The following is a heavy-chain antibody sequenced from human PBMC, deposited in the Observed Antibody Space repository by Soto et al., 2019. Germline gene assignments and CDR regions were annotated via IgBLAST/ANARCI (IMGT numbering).Heavy chain of an antibody. CDR3: ATEGPRDCSSGRCFWGYFDY. Sequence: QVQLLESGPELVRPSETLSLICTVSGGSVSSAHWSWIRQPPGKGLEWIGSIYSSGATYPTPSLKSRVTMSVDTSKNQISLQLSSVTAADTAVYYCATEGPRDCSSGRCFWGYFDYWGQGYLVTVSS. D-gene: IGHD2-15*01. CDR1: GGSVSSAH. CDR2: IYSSGAT. V-gene: IGHV4-59*02. J-gene: IGHJ4*02.